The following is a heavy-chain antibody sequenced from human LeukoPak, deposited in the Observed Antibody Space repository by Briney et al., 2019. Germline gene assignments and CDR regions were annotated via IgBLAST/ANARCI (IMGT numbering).Heavy chain of an antibody. CDR2: IYYSGST. CDR3: VRLGIAAASYYFAY. Sequence: SETLSLTCTVSGGSISSSSYYWGWIRQPPGKGLEWIGSIYYSGSTYYNPSLKSRVTISVDTSKNQFSLKPSSVTVADTAVYYCVRLGIAAASYYFAYWGQGTLVTVSS. D-gene: IGHD6-13*01. V-gene: IGHV4-39*01. CDR1: GGSISSSSYY. J-gene: IGHJ4*02.